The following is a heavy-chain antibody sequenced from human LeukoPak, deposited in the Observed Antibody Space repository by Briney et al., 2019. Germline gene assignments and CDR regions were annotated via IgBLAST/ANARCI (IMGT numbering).Heavy chain of an antibody. CDR2: ISAYNGNT. J-gene: IGHJ4*02. CDR1: GYTFTSYG. Sequence: ASVKVSCKASGYTFTSYGISWVRQAPGQGLEWMGWISAYNGNTNYAQKLQGRVTMTTDTSTSTAYMELRSLRSDDTAVYYCARERTPGVTKGEFDYWGQGTLVTVSS. V-gene: IGHV1-18*01. CDR3: ARERTPGVTKGEFDY. D-gene: IGHD2-8*01.